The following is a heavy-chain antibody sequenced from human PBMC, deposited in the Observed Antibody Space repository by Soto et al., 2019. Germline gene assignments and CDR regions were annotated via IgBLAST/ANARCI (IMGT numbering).Heavy chain of an antibody. CDR3: ARQFSVYGDYGRYFDF. CDR2: MDYSGST. J-gene: IGHJ4*02. D-gene: IGHD4-17*01. CDR1: GDFISGSY. Sequence: SETLYLTCTVSGDFISGSYWSWIRHPPGKGLEWIGTMDYSGSTNYNPSLRSRVTISVDTSKNQFSLKLSSVTAADTAVYYCARQFSVYGDYGRYFDFWGQGTLVTVSS. V-gene: IGHV4-59*08.